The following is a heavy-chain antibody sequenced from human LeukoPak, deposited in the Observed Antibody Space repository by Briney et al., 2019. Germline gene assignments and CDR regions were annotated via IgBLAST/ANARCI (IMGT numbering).Heavy chain of an antibody. CDR3: AKEALDFWSGSNNWFDP. Sequence: GGSLRLSCAASGFIFSSSAMSWVRQAPGKGLYWVSAISGSGTGTYYADSVKGRFTISRDNSKNTLYLQMNSLRAEDTAVYYCAKEALDFWSGSNNWFDPWGQGTLVTVSS. D-gene: IGHD3-3*01. J-gene: IGHJ5*02. CDR2: ISGSGTGT. V-gene: IGHV3-23*01. CDR1: GFIFSSSA.